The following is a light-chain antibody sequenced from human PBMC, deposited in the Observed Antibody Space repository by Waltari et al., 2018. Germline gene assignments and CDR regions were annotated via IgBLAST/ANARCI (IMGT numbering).Light chain of an antibody. Sequence: QSALTQPPSASGSPGQSVTISCTGTSRDVGGYDYVPWYQHHPGKAPKLIISEVNKRPSGVPDRFSGSKSGNTASLTVSGLQAEDEADYYCSSYAGISYYVFGTGTKVTVL. CDR3: SSYAGISYYV. CDR2: EVN. V-gene: IGLV2-8*01. J-gene: IGLJ1*01. CDR1: SRDVGGYDY.